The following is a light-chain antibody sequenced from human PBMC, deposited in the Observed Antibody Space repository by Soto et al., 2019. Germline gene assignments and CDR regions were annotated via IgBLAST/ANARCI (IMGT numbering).Light chain of an antibody. V-gene: IGKV3-11*01. Sequence: EIALTQSPATLSLSPGERATLSCRASQSVSSYLAWYQQKPGQAPRLLIYDASNRATGIPARFSGSGSGTDFTLTISSLEPEDFAVYYCQQRETFGQGTKVEIK. CDR1: QSVSSY. J-gene: IGKJ1*01. CDR2: DAS. CDR3: QQRET.